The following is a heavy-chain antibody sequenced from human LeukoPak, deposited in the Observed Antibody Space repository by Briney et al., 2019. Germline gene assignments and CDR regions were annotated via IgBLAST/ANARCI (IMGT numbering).Heavy chain of an antibody. V-gene: IGHV3-30*04. CDR2: ISYNGHYE. CDR1: GFTFSSYA. D-gene: IGHD1-26*01. CDR3: VRGGSPPTSTWSLDE. J-gene: IGHJ4*02. Sequence: GGSLRLSCAASGFTFSSYAMHWVRQAPGKGLEWVAVISYNGHYEYYGESVKGRFTISRDNSKNTVSLQMDNLRIEDTAVYYCVRGGSPPTSTWSLDEWGQGTLVSVSS.